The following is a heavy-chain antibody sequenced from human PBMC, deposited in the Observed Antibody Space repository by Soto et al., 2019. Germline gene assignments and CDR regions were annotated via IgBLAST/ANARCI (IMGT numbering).Heavy chain of an antibody. V-gene: IGHV4-34*01. Sequence: SVTLSLTCAVNSGCFSGDSWSWIGQPQGKGLEWIGEINHSGSTNYNPSLKSRVTISVDTSKNQFSLKLSSVTAADTAVYYCARGRVTYDFWSGYANRIQSYYMDVWGKGTTVT. CDR3: ARGRVTYDFWSGYANRIQSYYMDV. CDR2: INHSGST. J-gene: IGHJ6*03. D-gene: IGHD3-3*01. CDR1: SGCFSGDS.